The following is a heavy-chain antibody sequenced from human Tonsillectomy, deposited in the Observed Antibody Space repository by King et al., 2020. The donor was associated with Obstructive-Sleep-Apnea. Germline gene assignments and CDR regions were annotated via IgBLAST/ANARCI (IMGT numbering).Heavy chain of an antibody. CDR1: GGSISNSNW. CDR3: ARGGTYGDYSNWFAP. D-gene: IGHD4-17*01. V-gene: IGHV4-4*02. Sequence: VQLQESGPGLVKPSGTLSLTCAVSGGSISNSNWWRWVRQPPGKGLEWIGEIYHTGSTNYNPSLKSRVTISVDKSKNHFSLELSSVTAADTAVYYCARGGTYGDYSNWFAPWGQGTLVTVSS. J-gene: IGHJ5*02. CDR2: IYHTGST.